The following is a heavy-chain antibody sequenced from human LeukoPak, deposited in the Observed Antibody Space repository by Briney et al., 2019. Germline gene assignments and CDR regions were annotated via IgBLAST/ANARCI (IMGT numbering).Heavy chain of an antibody. CDR3: ASQSSSFRAFDI. V-gene: IGHV4-39*01. Sequence: SETLSLTCTVSGGSISSSSYYWGWIRQPPGKGLEWIGSIYYSGSTYYNPSLKSRVTISLDTSKNQFSLKLSSVTAADTAVYYCASQSSSFRAFDIWGQGTMVTVSS. D-gene: IGHD6-13*01. J-gene: IGHJ3*02. CDR2: IYYSGST. CDR1: GGSISSSSYY.